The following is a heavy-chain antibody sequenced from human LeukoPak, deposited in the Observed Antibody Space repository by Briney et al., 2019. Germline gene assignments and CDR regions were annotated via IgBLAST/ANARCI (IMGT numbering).Heavy chain of an antibody. CDR2: IYYSGET. V-gene: IGHV4-31*02. D-gene: IGHD5-18*01. J-gene: IGHJ4*02. CDR3: ARAPRDTNSWYYFDY. CDR1: GGSLRSGDSY. Sequence: PSQTLSLPCAVSGGSLRSGDSYWSWIRQPPGKGLEWVGYIYYSGETYSNPSLKSRFTISVDTSKNQFSLKRSSVTAADTAVYYCARAPRDTNSWYYFDYWGQGTLVSVSS.